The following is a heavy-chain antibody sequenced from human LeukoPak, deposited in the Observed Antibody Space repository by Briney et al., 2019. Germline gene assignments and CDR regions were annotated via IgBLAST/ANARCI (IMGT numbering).Heavy chain of an antibody. CDR1: GGSMRGYY. V-gene: IGHV4-59*01. Sequence: SETLSLTCTVSGGSMRGYYWSWIRQTPGGRLEWIGYFYYTGLTRSSPSLESRVTIAGDTSNILFYLSLTSMTAADTSIYYCAKDAVSPGEDYFDPWGPGMLVTVSS. D-gene: IGHD7-27*01. CDR3: AKDAVSPGEDYFDP. CDR2: FYYTGLT. J-gene: IGHJ5*02.